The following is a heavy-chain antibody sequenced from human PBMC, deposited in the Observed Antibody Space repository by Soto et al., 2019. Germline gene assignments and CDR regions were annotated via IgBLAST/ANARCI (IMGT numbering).Heavy chain of an antibody. D-gene: IGHD3-16*01. CDR3: ARGGGYYYYYGMDV. J-gene: IGHJ6*02. V-gene: IGHV4-34*01. CDR1: GGSFSGYY. Sequence: QVQLQQWGAGLLKPSETLSLTCAVYGGSFSGYYWSWIRQPPGKGLEWIGEINHSGSTNYNPSLKGRVTISVDTSKNQFSLKLSSVTAADRAVYYCARGGGYYYYYGMDVWGQGTTVTVSS. CDR2: INHSGST.